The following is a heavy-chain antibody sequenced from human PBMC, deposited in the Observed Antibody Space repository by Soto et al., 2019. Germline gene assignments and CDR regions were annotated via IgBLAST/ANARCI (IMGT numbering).Heavy chain of an antibody. CDR3: ARDLRRKQLGANWFDP. V-gene: IGHV3-33*01. CDR1: GFTFSSYG. Sequence: QVQLVESGGGVVQPGRSLRLSCAASGFTFSSYGMHWVRQAPGKGLEWVAVIWYDGSNKYYADSVKGRFTISRDNSKNTLYLQMNSLRAEDTAVYYCARDLRRKQLGANWFDPWGQGTLVTVSS. CDR2: IWYDGSNK. D-gene: IGHD6-6*01. J-gene: IGHJ5*02.